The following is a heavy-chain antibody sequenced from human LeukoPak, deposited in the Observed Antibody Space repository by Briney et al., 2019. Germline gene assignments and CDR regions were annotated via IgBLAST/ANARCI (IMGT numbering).Heavy chain of an antibody. J-gene: IGHJ4*02. CDR1: GFTFSIFT. D-gene: IGHD3-22*01. CDR2: ISSSSSSI. V-gene: IGHV3-21*01. Sequence: KAGGSLRLSCAASGFTFSIFTMNWVRQAPGKGLEWVSSISSSSSSIYYADSLKGRFTISRDNAKNSLYLQMNSLRVEDTAVYYCARVSGFSGLAFDYWGQGTLVTVSS. CDR3: ARVSGFSGLAFDY.